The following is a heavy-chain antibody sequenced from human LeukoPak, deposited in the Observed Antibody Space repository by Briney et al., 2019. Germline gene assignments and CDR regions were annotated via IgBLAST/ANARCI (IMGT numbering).Heavy chain of an antibody. CDR2: ISYDGSNK. J-gene: IGHJ6*02. Sequence: PGGSLRLSCAASGFTFSSYSMNWVRQAPGKGLEWVAVISYDGSNKYYADSVKGRFTISRDNSKNTLYLQMNSLRAEDTAVYYCARDRLPTYYYGMDVWGQGTTVTVSS. CDR1: GFTFSSYS. V-gene: IGHV3-30*03. CDR3: ARDRLPTYYYGMDV.